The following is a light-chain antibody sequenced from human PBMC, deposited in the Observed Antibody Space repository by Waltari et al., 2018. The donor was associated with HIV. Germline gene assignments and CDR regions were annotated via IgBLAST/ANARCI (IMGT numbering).Light chain of an antibody. CDR2: RNN. V-gene: IGLV1-47*01. CDR1: SSNIGRND. J-gene: IGLJ2*01. Sequence: QSVLTQTPSASGTPGQRVTIYCSGSSSNIGRNDVYWYQQLPGTAPKLLINRNNQRPSGVPDRFSGSKSGTSASLAISGLRSEDEADYYCAAWDNSLSVLVVFGGGTKLTVL. CDR3: AAWDNSLSVLVV.